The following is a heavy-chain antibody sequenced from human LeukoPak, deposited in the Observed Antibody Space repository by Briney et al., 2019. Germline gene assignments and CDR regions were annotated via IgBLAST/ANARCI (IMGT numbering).Heavy chain of an antibody. D-gene: IGHD6-13*01. CDR1: GGSISSYY. J-gene: IGHJ2*01. CDR3: ARVHPLVAGGWYFDL. CDR2: IYTSGST. V-gene: IGHV4-4*07. Sequence: KASETLSLTCTVSGGSISSYYWSWIRQPAGKGLEWIGRIYTSGSTNYNPSLKGRVTMSVDTSKNQFSLKLSSVTAADTAVYYCARVHPLVAGGWYFDLWGRGTLVTVSS.